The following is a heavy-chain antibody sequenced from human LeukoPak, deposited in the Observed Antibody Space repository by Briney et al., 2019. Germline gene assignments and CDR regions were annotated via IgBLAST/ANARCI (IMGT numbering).Heavy chain of an antibody. D-gene: IGHD5-18*01. CDR3: ARHVIHTTMIRGVDY. CDR1: GGSISSSSYY. J-gene: IGHJ4*02. V-gene: IGHV4-39*01. Sequence: SETLSLTCTVSGGSISSSSYYWGWIRQPPGKGLECIGSISYSGSTYYNPSLKGRVTISVDTSKNQFSLKLSSVTAADTAVYYCARHVIHTTMIRGVDYWGQGTLVTVSS. CDR2: ISYSGST.